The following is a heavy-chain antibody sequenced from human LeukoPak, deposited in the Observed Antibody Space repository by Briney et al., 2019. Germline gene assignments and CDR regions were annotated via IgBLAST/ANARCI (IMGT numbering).Heavy chain of an antibody. CDR1: GGSISSSSYY. V-gene: IGHV4-39*07. CDR3: ARSKVRGFGVVLIYYFDY. J-gene: IGHJ4*02. D-gene: IGHD3-3*01. Sequence: SETLSLTCTVSGGSISSSSYYWGWIRQSPGKGLEWIGSMYYSGNTYYNPSLKSRVTISVDTSKNQFSLRLSSVTAADTAVYYCARSKVRGFGVVLIYYFDYWGQGNLVTVSS. CDR2: MYYSGNT.